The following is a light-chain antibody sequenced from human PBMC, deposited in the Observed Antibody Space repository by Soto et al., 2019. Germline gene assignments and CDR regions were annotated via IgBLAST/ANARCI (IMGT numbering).Light chain of an antibody. CDR2: KVS. V-gene: IGKV2-30*01. CDR1: EGVVYSDGNTY. J-gene: IGKJ5*01. Sequence: DVVMTQSPLSLPVTLGQPASISCRSSEGVVYSDGNTYLNWFLQRPGQSPRRLIYKVSNRDSGVPDRFSGSGSGTDFALKISRVEAEDVGVYYCMQALQTPITFGQGTRLEI. CDR3: MQALQTPIT.